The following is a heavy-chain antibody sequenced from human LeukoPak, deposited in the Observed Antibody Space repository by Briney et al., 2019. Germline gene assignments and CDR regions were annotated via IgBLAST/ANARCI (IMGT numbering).Heavy chain of an antibody. CDR2: INPNSGDT. V-gene: IGHV1-2*02. D-gene: IGHD4-23*01. CDR3: ARPDGDTGGNCGC. CDR1: GYTFNGYY. J-gene: IGHJ4*02. Sequence: ASVKVSCKASGYTFNGYYMHWVRQAPGRGPEWMGWINPNSGDTNYAQKFQGRVTMTRDTSISTAYMELSRLRSDDTAVYYCARPDGDTGGNCGCWGQGTLVTVSS.